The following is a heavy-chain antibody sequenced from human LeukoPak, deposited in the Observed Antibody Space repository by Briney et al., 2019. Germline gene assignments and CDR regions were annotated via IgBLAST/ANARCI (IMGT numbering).Heavy chain of an antibody. V-gene: IGHV3-48*01. D-gene: IGHD1-14*01. CDR2: ISSDSGTI. CDR1: GLTFSTYS. CDR3: ARAAQPGFDL. Sequence: PGGSLRLSCGASGLTFSTYSMNWVRQAPGKGREWVSYISSDSGTIYYADSVKGRFTISRDNAKNSLYLQMNSLRAEDTAVYYCARAAQPGFDLWGQGTLVTVSS. J-gene: IGHJ5*02.